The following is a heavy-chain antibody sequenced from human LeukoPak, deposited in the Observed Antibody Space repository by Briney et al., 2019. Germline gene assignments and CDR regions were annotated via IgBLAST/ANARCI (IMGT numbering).Heavy chain of an antibody. J-gene: IGHJ5*02. D-gene: IGHD6-13*01. V-gene: IGHV4-34*01. CDR3: ARVARYSSRAVSP. CDR1: GGSFSGYY. CDR2: INHSGST. Sequence: SETLSLTCAVYGGSFSGYYWSWIRQPPGKGLEGIGEINHSGSTNYNPSLKSRVTISVATPKHQSSLKLSSAPAADTAVYSCARVARYSSRAVSPWGQGTLVTVSS.